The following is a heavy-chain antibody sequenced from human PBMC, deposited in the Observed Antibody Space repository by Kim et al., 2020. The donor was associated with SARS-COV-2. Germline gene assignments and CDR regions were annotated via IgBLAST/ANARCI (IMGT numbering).Heavy chain of an antibody. D-gene: IGHD3-10*01. CDR1: GFSLSAYD. CDR2: ITVRSNTI. V-gene: IGHV3-48*02. CDR3: VRDRRGGAFDI. J-gene: IGHJ3*02. Sequence: GGSLRLSCTTSGFSLSAYDMNWVRRAPGKGLEWLSFITVRSNTIYYANSVKGRFTISRDNAKNSLYLQMNSLRDEDTALYYCVRDRRGGAFDIWCQGTMV.